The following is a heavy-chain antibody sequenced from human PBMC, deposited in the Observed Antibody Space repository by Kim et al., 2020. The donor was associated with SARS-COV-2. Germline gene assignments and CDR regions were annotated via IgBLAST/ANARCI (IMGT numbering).Heavy chain of an antibody. CDR3: VKGVDTYSDILTGYWLDY. Sequence: GGSLRLSCAASGFTFRSYGMHWVRQAPGKGLEWVAVTSYDGRNKFYADSVKGRFTISKDNSKNILDLQMDSLRAEDTAVYYCVKGVDTYSDILTGYWLDYWGQGILVTVSS. V-gene: IGHV3-30*18. CDR1: GFTFRSYG. CDR2: TSYDGRNK. D-gene: IGHD3-9*01. J-gene: IGHJ4*02.